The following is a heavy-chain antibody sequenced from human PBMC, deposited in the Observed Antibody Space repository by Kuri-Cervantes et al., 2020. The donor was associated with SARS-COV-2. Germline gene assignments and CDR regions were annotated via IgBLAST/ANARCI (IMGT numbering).Heavy chain of an antibody. J-gene: IGHJ3*02. CDR2: VYYSGTT. Sequence: SETLSLTCTVSGGSISSQSYYWGWIRQPPGKGLEWIGSVYYSGTTYYNPSLKSRVTISLDTSKNQFSLNLRSVTAADTAVYFCAKNPFPEVGNTGWAFDNWGQGTVVTVSS. V-gene: IGHV4-39*07. CDR3: AKNPFPEVGNTGWAFDN. D-gene: IGHD1-14*01. CDR1: GGSISSQSYY.